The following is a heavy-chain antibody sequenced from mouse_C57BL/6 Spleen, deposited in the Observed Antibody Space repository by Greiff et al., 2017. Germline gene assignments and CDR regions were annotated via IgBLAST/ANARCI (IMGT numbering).Heavy chain of an antibody. V-gene: IGHV5-4*03. CDR3: ARADYYGSSPYYFDY. Sequence: EVMLVESGGGLVKPGGSLKLSCAASGFTFSSYAMSWVRQTPEKRLEWVATISDGGSYTYYPDNVKGRFTISRDNAKNNLYLQMSHLKSEDTAMYYCARADYYGSSPYYFDYWGQGTTLTVSS. CDR2: ISDGGSYT. CDR1: GFTFSSYA. J-gene: IGHJ2*01. D-gene: IGHD1-1*01.